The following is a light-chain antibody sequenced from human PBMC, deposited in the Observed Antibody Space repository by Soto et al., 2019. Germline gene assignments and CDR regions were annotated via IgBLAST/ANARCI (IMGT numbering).Light chain of an antibody. Sequence: DIQMTQSPSTLSASVGDRVTMTCRASQSISGWLAWYQQKPGKAPKLLIYDASTLETGVPSRFSGSGSGTEFTLTISRLQSDDFATYYCQQHNGYAPITFGQGTRLEIK. CDR1: QSISGW. V-gene: IGKV1-5*01. CDR3: QQHNGYAPIT. CDR2: DAS. J-gene: IGKJ5*01.